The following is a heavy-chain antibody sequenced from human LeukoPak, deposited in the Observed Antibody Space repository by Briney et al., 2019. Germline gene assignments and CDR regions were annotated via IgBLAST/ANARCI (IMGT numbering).Heavy chain of an antibody. CDR3: ARIVGAGDAFDI. CDR2: IYYSGST. D-gene: IGHD1-26*01. Sequence: SQTLSLTCTVSGGSISSGDYYWSWIRQPQGKGLEWIGYIYYSGSTYYNPSLKSRVTISVNTSKNQYSLKLSSVTAADTAVYYCARIVGAGDAFDIWGQGTMVTVSS. V-gene: IGHV4-30-4*08. CDR1: GGSISSGDYY. J-gene: IGHJ3*02.